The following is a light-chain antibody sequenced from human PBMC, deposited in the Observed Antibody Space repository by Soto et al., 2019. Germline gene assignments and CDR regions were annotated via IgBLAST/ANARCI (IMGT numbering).Light chain of an antibody. CDR3: SSYTSTNFVI. Sequence: QSALTQPASVSGSPGQSITMSCTGSSSDIGDYKYVSWYKQHPGKAPKLMIYDVSNRPSGVSNRFSGSKSGNTASLTISGLQAEDEADYYCSSYTSTNFVIFGGGTKLTVL. V-gene: IGLV2-14*01. CDR2: DVS. CDR1: SSDIGDYKY. J-gene: IGLJ2*01.